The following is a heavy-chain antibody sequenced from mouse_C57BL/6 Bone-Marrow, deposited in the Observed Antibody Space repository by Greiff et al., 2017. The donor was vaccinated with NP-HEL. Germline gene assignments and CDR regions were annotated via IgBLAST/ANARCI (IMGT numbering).Heavy chain of an antibody. J-gene: IGHJ2*01. CDR3: TRQGLLNDY. CDR1: GYTFTSSW. CDR2: IYPGNSDT. D-gene: IGHD2-3*01. V-gene: IGHV1-5*01. Sequence: EVKVVESGTVLARPGASVKMSCKTSGYTFTSSWMHWVKQRPGQGLEWIGAIYPGNSDTSYNQKFKGTAKLTAVTYASPAFMELSSLTNEASAVYYCTRQGLLNDYWGKGTTLTVSS.